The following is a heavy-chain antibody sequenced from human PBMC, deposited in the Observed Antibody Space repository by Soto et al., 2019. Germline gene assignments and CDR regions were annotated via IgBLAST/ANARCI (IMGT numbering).Heavy chain of an antibody. J-gene: IGHJ6*02. CDR2: FDPEDGET. CDR3: ATTQTNPDHIHYYSYGMDV. Sequence: QVQLVQSGAEVKKPGAPVKVSCKVSGYTLTELSMHWVRQAPGKGLEWMGGFDPEDGETIYAQKFQGRVTMTEDTSTDTAYMELSSLRSEDTAVYYCATTQTNPDHIHYYSYGMDVWGQGTTVTVSS. CDR1: GYTLTELS. V-gene: IGHV1-24*01.